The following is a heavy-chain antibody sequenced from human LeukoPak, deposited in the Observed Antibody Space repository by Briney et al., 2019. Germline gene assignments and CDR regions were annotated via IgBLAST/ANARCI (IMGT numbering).Heavy chain of an antibody. CDR3: ATDRGWRTSGYYLYYFEY. J-gene: IGHJ4*02. CDR2: IKNDGSEK. D-gene: IGHD3-3*01. Sequence: PGGSLRLSCAASGFVFRNYFMSWVRQAPGKGLEWGASIKNDGSEKYYVDSVRGRYTISRDNTKNSLYLQMSSLRAEDTAVYYCATDRGWRTSGYYLYYFEYWGQGTLVTFSS. CDR1: GFVFRNYF. V-gene: IGHV3-7*01.